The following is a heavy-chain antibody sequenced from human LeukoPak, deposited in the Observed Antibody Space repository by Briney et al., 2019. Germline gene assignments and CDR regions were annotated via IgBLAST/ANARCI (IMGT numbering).Heavy chain of an antibody. D-gene: IGHD3-3*01. J-gene: IGHJ4*02. CDR2: ISYSGGT. CDR1: GDSISTYY. CDR3: ARSTEWLYYFDS. V-gene: IGHV4-59*01. Sequence: PSETLSLTCTVSGDSISTYYWSWIRQPPGKGLELFGYISYSGGTNYNPSLKSRVTISVDTSKNQFSLKLSSVTAADTAVYYCARSTEWLYYFDSWGQGALVTVSS.